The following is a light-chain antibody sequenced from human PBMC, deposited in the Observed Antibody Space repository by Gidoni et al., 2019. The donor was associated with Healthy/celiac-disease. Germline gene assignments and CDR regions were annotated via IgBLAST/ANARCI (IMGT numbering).Light chain of an antibody. Sequence: DIQMTQSPSSLSASVGDRVTITCRASQSISTYLNWYQQKPGKAHKLLIFAASSLQSGVPSRFSGSGSGTDFTLTISSLQPEDFSTYYCQQSYSTPRYTFXQXTKLEIK. CDR3: QQSYSTPRYT. CDR1: QSISTY. V-gene: IGKV1-39*01. CDR2: AAS. J-gene: IGKJ2*01.